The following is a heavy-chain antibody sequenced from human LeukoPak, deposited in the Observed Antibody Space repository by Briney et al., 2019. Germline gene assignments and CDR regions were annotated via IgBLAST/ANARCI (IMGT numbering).Heavy chain of an antibody. CDR2: IIPIFGTA. CDR1: GGTFSSYA. CDR3: ASCEPHEPIKLYYYDSSGYSPYY. Sequence: ASVKVSCKASGGTFSSYAISWVRQAPGQGLEWMGGIIPIFGTANYAQKFQGRVTITADESTSTAYMELSSLRSEDTAVCYCASCEPHEPIKLYYYDSSGYSPYYWGQGTLVTVSS. D-gene: IGHD3-22*01. V-gene: IGHV1-69*13. J-gene: IGHJ4*02.